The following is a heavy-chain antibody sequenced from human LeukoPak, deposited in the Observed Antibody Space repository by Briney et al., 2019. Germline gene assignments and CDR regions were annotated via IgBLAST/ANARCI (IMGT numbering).Heavy chain of an antibody. Sequence: GGSLRLSCAASGFTFSSYGMHWVRQAPGKGLEWVAVIWYDGSNKYYADSVKGRFTISRDNAKNSLYLQMNSLRAEDTAVYYCARELDPWGQGTLVTVSS. CDR2: IWYDGSNK. CDR3: ARELDP. V-gene: IGHV3-33*01. J-gene: IGHJ5*02. CDR1: GFTFSSYG.